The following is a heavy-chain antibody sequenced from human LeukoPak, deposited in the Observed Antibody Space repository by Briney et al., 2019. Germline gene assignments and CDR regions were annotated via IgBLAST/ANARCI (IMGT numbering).Heavy chain of an antibody. CDR3: SRPVGASQPNDY. Sequence: PGGSLRLSCAASGFTFGGSAMHWVRQASGKGLEWVGRIRSKANSYATAYAASVKGRFTISRDDSKNTAYLQMNSLKTDDTAVYYCSRPVGASQPNDYWGQGTLVTVSS. CDR2: IRSKANSYAT. D-gene: IGHD1-26*01. CDR1: GFTFGGSA. V-gene: IGHV3-73*01. J-gene: IGHJ4*02.